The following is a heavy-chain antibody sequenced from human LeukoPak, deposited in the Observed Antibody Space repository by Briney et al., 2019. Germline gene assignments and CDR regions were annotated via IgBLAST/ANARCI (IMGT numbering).Heavy chain of an antibody. Sequence: GESLKISCETSGYSITSYWIGWVRQTTGKGLEWMVIIYPGDPDTRYRPSFQGQVIISADKSISTAYLQWSSLEASDTGMYYCVRRIRNYWYFDLWGRGTLVTVSS. CDR1: GYSITSYW. CDR2: IYPGDPDT. V-gene: IGHV5-51*01. J-gene: IGHJ2*01. CDR3: VRRIRNYWYFDL.